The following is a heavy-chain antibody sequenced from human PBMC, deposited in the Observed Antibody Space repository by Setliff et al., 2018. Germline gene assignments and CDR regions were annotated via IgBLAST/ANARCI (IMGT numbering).Heavy chain of an antibody. CDR2: IHYSGST. V-gene: IGHV4-59*01. CDR3: ARFLDPRDGYQNSPGFDF. Sequence: PSETLSLTCTVSGGSISTFYWSWIRQSPEKGLEWIAYIHYSGSTNQNPSLKSRVTISLDTPKNQFSLKLSYMTAADTAVYYCARFLDPRDGYQNSPGFDFCGQGALVTVSS. CDR1: GGSISTFY. D-gene: IGHD2-21*01. J-gene: IGHJ4*02.